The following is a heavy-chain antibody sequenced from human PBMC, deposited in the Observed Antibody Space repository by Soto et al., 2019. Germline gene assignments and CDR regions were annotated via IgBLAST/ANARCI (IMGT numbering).Heavy chain of an antibody. CDR3: VGGFPWVGFDY. J-gene: IGHJ4*02. CDR1: GDSIITGGYY. CDR2: IQYSGTA. V-gene: IGHV4-39*01. D-gene: IGHD2-15*01. Sequence: QLQLQESGPGLVKPSENLSLTWTVSGDSIITGGYYWGWIRQPPGKGLEWIGNIQYSGTASYSPSLKSRVTISVGTSNNQLSLNLTSVTAADTAVYICVGGFPWVGFDYWGQGTLVTVS.